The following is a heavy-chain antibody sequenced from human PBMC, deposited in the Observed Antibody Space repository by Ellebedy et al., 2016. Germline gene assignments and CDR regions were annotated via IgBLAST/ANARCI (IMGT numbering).Heavy chain of an antibody. V-gene: IGHV3-48*02. J-gene: IGHJ4*02. D-gene: IGHD1-26*01. CDR1: GFAFNKYS. CDR2: ISTDSRVI. Sequence: GGSLRLXCAASGFAFNKYSMDWVRQAPGKGLEWVSFISTDSRVIYYADSVKGRFTISRDIARNSLYLQMKSLRDVDTAVYYCARGYLENSFDYWGQGTLVTVSS. CDR3: ARGYLENSFDY.